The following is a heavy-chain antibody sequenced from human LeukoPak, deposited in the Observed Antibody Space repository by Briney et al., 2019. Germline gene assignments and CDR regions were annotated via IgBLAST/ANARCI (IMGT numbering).Heavy chain of an antibody. V-gene: IGHV4-34*01. D-gene: IGHD3-16*01. CDR1: GGSFSGYY. Sequence: SETLSLTCAVYGGSFSGYYWSWIRQPPGKGLEWIGEINHSGSTNYNPSLKSRVTISVDTSKNQFSLKLSSVTAADTAVYYCARGGWGWLRLGYWGQGTLVTVSS. J-gene: IGHJ4*02. CDR3: ARGGWGWLRLGY. CDR2: INHSGST.